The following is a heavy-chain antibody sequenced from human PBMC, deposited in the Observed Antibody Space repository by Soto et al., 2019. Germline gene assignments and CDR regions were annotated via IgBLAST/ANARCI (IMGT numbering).Heavy chain of an antibody. CDR3: ARWWSGSRQGFDP. CDR1: GGSIRSGDYY. Sequence: QVQLQESGPGLVKPSQTLSLTCTVSGGSIRSGDYYWSWIRQHPGKGLEWIGYIYYSGSTYYNTSLKSRVTISVDTSKNQFSLKLSSVTAADTAVYYCARWWSGSRQGFDPWGQGTLVTVSS. V-gene: IGHV4-31*03. D-gene: IGHD3-3*01. CDR2: IYYSGST. J-gene: IGHJ5*02.